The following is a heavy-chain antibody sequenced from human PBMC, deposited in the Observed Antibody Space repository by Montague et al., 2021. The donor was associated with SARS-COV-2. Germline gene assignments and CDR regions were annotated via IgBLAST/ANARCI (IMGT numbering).Heavy chain of an antibody. V-gene: IGHV2-70*01. D-gene: IGHD3-9*01. J-gene: IGHJ4*02. CDR2: IDWDDDK. CDR1: EFSLSTSGMC. CDR3: ARVRYFDTTFDY. Sequence: PALVKPTQTLTLTCTFSEFSLSTSGMCVSWIRQPPGKALEWLALIDWDDDKFYSTSLKTRLTISKDTSKNQVVLTMTNMAPVDTATYYCARVRYFDTTFDYWGQGTLVTVSS.